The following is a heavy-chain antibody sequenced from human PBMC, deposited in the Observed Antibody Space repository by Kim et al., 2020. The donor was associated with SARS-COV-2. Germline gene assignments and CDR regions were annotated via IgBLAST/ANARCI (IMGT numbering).Heavy chain of an antibody. J-gene: IGHJ3*02. CDR2: TYQRSNWYN. D-gene: IGHD1-7*01. CDR1: GDRVSSSSAT. CDR3: ARISIGGTNGAFDI. Sequence: SQTLSLTCAISGDRVSSSSATWNWIRQSPSRGLEWLGRTYQRSNWYNDYAVSVKSRITINPDASKNQFSLQLNSVTPEDTAMYYCARISIGGTNGAFDIWGQGTMVTVSS. V-gene: IGHV6-1*01.